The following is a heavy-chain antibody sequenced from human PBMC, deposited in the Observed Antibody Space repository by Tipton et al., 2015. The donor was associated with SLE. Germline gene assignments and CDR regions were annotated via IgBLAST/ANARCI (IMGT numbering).Heavy chain of an antibody. D-gene: IGHD3-3*01. CDR2: ISGSGGST. CDR3: TKAHDFWSGYYFDY. J-gene: IGHJ4*02. V-gene: IGHV3-23*01. CDR1: GFTFSSYA. Sequence: GSLRLSCAASGFTFSSYAMSWVRQAPGKGLEWVSAISGSGGSTYYADSVKGRFTISRDNSKNTLYLQMNSLRAEDTAVYYCTKAHDFWSGYYFDYWGQGTLVTVSS.